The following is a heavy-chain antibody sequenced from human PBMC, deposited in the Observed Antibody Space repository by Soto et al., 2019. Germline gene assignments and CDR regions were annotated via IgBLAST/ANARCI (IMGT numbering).Heavy chain of an antibody. CDR1: GYTFTSYY. Sequence: ASVKVSCKASGYTFTSYYMHWVRQAPGQGLEWMGIINPSGGSTSYAQKFQGRVTMTKDTSTSTVYMELSSLRSEDTAVYYCGRDLEVDTAIAYYYYYGMDVWGQGTTVTVSS. J-gene: IGHJ6*02. D-gene: IGHD5-18*01. CDR3: GRDLEVDTAIAYYYYYGMDV. CDR2: INPSGGST. V-gene: IGHV1-46*01.